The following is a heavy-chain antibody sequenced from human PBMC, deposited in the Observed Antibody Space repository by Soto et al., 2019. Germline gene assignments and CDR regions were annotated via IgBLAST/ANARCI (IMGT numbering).Heavy chain of an antibody. J-gene: IGHJ4*02. CDR1: GFTFTSYN. CDR3: VFGSLNQYYFDL. Sequence: PGGSLRLSCTTSGFTFTSYNMHWVRQAPGKGLEWVATFWYDASGQKYADSVKGRFTISRDPSRGTLYLLMNSLTADDTALYYCVFGSLNQYYFDLWGQEIAVPVSS. D-gene: IGHD3-10*02. CDR2: FWYDASGQ. V-gene: IGHV3-33*08.